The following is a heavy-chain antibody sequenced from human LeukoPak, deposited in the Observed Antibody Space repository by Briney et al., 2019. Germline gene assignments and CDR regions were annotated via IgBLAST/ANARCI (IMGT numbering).Heavy chain of an antibody. V-gene: IGHV3-7*01. Sequence: PGGSLRLSCAASGLTFNNYWMNWVRQAPGKGLEWVANIKQDGSEKKYVDSVKGRFTISRDNAKKSLYLQMDSLRAEDTAVYYCARRGHIQLWLRGGHYFDYWGQGTLVTVSS. J-gene: IGHJ4*02. CDR1: GLTFNNYW. D-gene: IGHD5-18*01. CDR3: ARRGHIQLWLRGGHYFDY. CDR2: IKQDGSEK.